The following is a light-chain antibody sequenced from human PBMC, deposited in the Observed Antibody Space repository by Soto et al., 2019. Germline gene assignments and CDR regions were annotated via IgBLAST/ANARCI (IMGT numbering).Light chain of an antibody. Sequence: DLVMTQSPVSLPVTLGQPASISCRSNQSLVYSDGETYLSWFHQRPGQSPRRLMYRVSKRDSGVPDRFSGSGSGTDFTLKITRVEAEDVGVYYCMQGIHWPPTFGQGTNVEIK. J-gene: IGKJ1*01. CDR3: MQGIHWPPT. V-gene: IGKV2-30*01. CDR1: QSLVYSDGETY. CDR2: RVS.